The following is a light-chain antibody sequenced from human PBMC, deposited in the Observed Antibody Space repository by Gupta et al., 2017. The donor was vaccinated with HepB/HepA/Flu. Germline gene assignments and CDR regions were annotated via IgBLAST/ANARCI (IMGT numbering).Light chain of an antibody. CDR3: MQGTHWPYT. J-gene: IGKJ2*01. Sequence: EAVLTQSPLSLPVTLGQPASISCRSSQSLVYSDGNIYLNWFHQRPGQSPRHLIYKVSNRDSGVPDRFSDTGSGTDFTLKISRVEAEDVGIYYCMQGTHWPYTFGQGTKLEIK. CDR2: KVS. V-gene: IGKV2-30*01. CDR1: QSLVYSDGNIY.